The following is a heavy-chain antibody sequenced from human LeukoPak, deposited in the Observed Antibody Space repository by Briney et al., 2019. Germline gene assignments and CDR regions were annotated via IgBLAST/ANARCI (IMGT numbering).Heavy chain of an antibody. D-gene: IGHD6-13*01. CDR3: ARSVEISYSSSWYGGSDAFDI. V-gene: IGHV1-69*01. CDR2: IIPIFGTA. CDR1: GGTFSSYA. Sequence: SVKVSCKASGGTFSSYAISWVRQAPGQGLEWMGGIIPIFGTANYAQKFQGRVTITADESTSTAYMELSSLRSEDTAVYYCARSVEISYSSSWYGGSDAFDIWGQGTMVTVSS. J-gene: IGHJ3*02.